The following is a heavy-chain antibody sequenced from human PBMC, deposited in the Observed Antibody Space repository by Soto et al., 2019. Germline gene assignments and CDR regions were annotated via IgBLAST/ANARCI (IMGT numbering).Heavy chain of an antibody. Sequence: QITLKESGPPLVRPAQTLTLTCAFSGFSLTTTSMGVAWIRQPPGKALEWLALIYWDDDQRYSPSLKDRLTTSKNTPRSRVALTISNMNPEDTGTYFCAHAAAYALLSFDHWGPGTLVTVPS. CDR2: IYWDDDQ. J-gene: IGHJ4*02. CDR1: GFSLTTTSMG. V-gene: IGHV2-5*02. D-gene: IGHD2-15*01. CDR3: AHAAAYALLSFDH.